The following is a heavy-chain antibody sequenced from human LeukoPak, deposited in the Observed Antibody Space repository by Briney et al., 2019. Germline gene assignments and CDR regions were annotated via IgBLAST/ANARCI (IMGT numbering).Heavy chain of an antibody. CDR3: ARDPGIAVAGIYYYYGMDV. V-gene: IGHV3-33*01. J-gene: IGHJ6*02. D-gene: IGHD6-19*01. CDR2: IWYDGTNK. CDR1: GFTFSNYG. Sequence: GRSLRLSCAASGFTFSNYGMHWVRQAPGKGLEWVAVIWYDGTNKYYADSVKGRFTISRDNSKNTLYLQMNSLRAEDTAVYYCARDPGIAVAGIYYYYGMDVWGQGTTVTVSS.